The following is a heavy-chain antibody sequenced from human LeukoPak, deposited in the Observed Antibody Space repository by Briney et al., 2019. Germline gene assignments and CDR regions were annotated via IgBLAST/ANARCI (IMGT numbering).Heavy chain of an antibody. D-gene: IGHD3-22*01. J-gene: IGHJ4*02. CDR2: ISGSGGST. V-gene: IGHV3-23*01. Sequence: GGSLRLSCAASGFTFSSYAMSWVRQAPGKGMEWVSAISGSGGSTYYADSVKGRFTISRDNSKNTLYLQMNSLRAEDTAVYYCAEQVRVRYYDSSGYYLDYWGQGTLVTVSS. CDR3: AEQVRVRYYDSSGYYLDY. CDR1: GFTFSSYA.